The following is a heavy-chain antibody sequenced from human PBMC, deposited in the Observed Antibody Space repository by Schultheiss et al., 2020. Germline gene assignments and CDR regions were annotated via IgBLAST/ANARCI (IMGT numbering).Heavy chain of an antibody. CDR3: AKEKGTATLDS. J-gene: IGHJ4*02. D-gene: IGHD1-7*01. CDR2: ISGSGDTT. Sequence: GGSLRLSCAASGFTFSSQAMTWVRQAPEKGLEWVSSISGSGDTTYYADSAKGRFTISRDNAKNLLYLQMNSLRAEDTATYYCAKEKGTATLDSWGQGTLVTVSS. V-gene: IGHV3-23*01. CDR1: GFTFSSQA.